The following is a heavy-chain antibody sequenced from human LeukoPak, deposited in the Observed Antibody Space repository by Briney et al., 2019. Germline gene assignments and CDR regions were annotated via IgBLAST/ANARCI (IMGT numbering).Heavy chain of an antibody. D-gene: IGHD4-17*01. CDR1: GGSISSYY. V-gene: IGHV4-59*01. Sequence: SETLSLTCTVSGGSISSYYWSWIRQPPGKGLEWIGYIYYSGSTNYNPSLKSRVTISVDTSKNQFPLKLSSVTAADTAVYYCARTTVTTPLDFDYWGQGTLVTVSS. CDR3: ARTTVTTPLDFDY. J-gene: IGHJ4*02. CDR2: IYYSGST.